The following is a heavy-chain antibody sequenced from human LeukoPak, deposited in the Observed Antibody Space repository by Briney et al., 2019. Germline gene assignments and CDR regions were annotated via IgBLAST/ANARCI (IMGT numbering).Heavy chain of an antibody. CDR3: AREEGYSYGSYDY. D-gene: IGHD5-18*01. V-gene: IGHV3-48*04. J-gene: IGHJ4*02. Sequence: GGSLRLSCAASGFTFSTNSMNWVRQAPGKGLEWVSYISSTGGTIYYADSVKGRFTISRDNAKNSLYLQMNSLRAEDTAVYYCAREEGYSYGSYDYWGQGTLVTVSS. CDR2: ISSTGGTI. CDR1: GFTFSTNS.